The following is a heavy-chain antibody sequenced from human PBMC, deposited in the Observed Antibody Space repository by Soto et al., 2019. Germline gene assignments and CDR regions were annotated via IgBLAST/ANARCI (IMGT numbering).Heavy chain of an antibody. D-gene: IGHD3-9*01. J-gene: IGHJ4*02. CDR1: GGSISSSSYY. Sequence: PSETLSLTCTVSGGSISSSSYYWGWIRQPPGKGLEWIGSIYYSGSTYYNPSLKSRVTISVDTSKNQFSLKLSSVTAADTAVYYCARLDYDILTGPPYFDYWGQGPLVTVSS. CDR3: ARLDYDILTGPPYFDY. CDR2: IYYSGST. V-gene: IGHV4-39*01.